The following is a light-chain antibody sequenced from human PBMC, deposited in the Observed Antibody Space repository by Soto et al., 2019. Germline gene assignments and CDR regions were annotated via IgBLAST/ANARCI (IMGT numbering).Light chain of an antibody. CDR1: QSIGRS. CDR3: QHYNSYSEA. CDR2: KAS. Sequence: DVQLTQSPSSLSASVGDGITITCRASQSIGRSLAWYQQKLGEAPNLLIYKASTLKSGVPLRFSGSGSGTEFTLTISSLQPDDFATYYCQHYNSYSEAFGQGTKVDIK. J-gene: IGKJ1*01. V-gene: IGKV1-5*03.